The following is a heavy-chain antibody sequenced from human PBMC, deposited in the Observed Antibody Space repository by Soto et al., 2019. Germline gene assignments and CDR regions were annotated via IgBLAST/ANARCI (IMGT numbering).Heavy chain of an antibody. D-gene: IGHD6-13*01. CDR2: IGGTGART. J-gene: IGHJ4*02. CDR1: GFAFSFYA. Sequence: GGSLRLSCVGSGFAFSFYAMTWVRQAPGKGLEWVSGIGGTGARTHYADSVKARFTISRGNSKNTLYLQMNSLRAEDTAVYYCTSTYSSNWYAGNWGQGTLVTVSS. V-gene: IGHV3-23*01. CDR3: TSTYSSNWYAGN.